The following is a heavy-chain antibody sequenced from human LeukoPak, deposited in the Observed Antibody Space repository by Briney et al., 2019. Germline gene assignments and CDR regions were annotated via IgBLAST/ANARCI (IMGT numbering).Heavy chain of an antibody. J-gene: IGHJ3*02. CDR2: IFYSGST. CDR3: ARSDTYGGVIAFDAFDI. CDR1: GGSISTSNYY. V-gene: IGHV4-39*07. D-gene: IGHD3-16*02. Sequence: SETLSLTCTVSGGSISTSNYYWGWIRQPPGKGLEWIGNIFYSGSTYYSPSLKSRVTISLDTSKKQFSLKLSSVTAADTAVYYCARSDTYGGVIAFDAFDIWGQGTMVTVSS.